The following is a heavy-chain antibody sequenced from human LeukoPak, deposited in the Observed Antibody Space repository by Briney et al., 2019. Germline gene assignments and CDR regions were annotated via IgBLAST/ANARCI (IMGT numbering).Heavy chain of an antibody. D-gene: IGHD3-10*01. Sequence: GGSLRLSCAASGFTFSSYSMNWVRQAPGKGLEWVSYISSSSSTIYYADSVKGRFTISRDNAKNSLYLQMNSLRAEDTAVYYCASPLEYGSGSLYYWGQGTLVTVSS. CDR1: GFTFSSYS. CDR3: ASPLEYGSGSLYY. CDR2: ISSSSSTI. J-gene: IGHJ4*02. V-gene: IGHV3-48*01.